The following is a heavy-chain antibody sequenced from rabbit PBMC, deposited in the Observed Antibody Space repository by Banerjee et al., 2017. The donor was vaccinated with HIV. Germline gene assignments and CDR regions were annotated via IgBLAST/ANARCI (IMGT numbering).Heavy chain of an antibody. CDR2: INTGSGDT. D-gene: IGHD4-1*01. J-gene: IGHJ4*01. CDR1: GFTLSSYV. CDR3: ARDLAGVIGWNFNL. V-gene: IGHV1S45*01. Sequence: ERLEESGGGLVKPVGSLKLSCTVSGFTLSSYVMCWVRQAPGKGLEWIGCINTGSGDTVYATWAKGRFTISKASWTTVTLQMTSLTAADTASYFCARDLAGVIGWNFNLWGPGTLVTVS.